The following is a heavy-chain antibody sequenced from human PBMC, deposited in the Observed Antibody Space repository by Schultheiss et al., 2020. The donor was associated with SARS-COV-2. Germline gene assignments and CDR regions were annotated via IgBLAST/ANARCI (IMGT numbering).Heavy chain of an antibody. CDR1: GFTFSSYG. CDR3: ARDRPYDFWSGYYTPLGMDV. V-gene: IGHV3-30*03. D-gene: IGHD3-3*01. CDR2: ISYDGSNK. J-gene: IGHJ6*02. Sequence: GGSLRLSCAASGFTFSSYGMHWVRQAPGKGLEWVAVISYDGSNKYYADSVKGRFTISRDNSKNTLYLQMNSLRAEDTAVYYCARDRPYDFWSGYYTPLGMDVWGQGTTVTVSS.